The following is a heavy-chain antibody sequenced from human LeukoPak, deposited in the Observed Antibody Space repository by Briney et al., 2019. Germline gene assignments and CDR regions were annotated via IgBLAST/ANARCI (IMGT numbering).Heavy chain of an antibody. Sequence: SETLSLTCTVSGGSISSSSYYWGWIRQPPGKGLEWIGSIYYSGSTYYNPSLKSRVTISVDTSKNQFSLKLSSVTAADTAVYYCARDLRYSPFSYWGQGTLVTVSS. J-gene: IGHJ4*02. D-gene: IGHD3-16*02. CDR3: ARDLRYSPFSY. CDR2: IYYSGST. V-gene: IGHV4-39*07. CDR1: GGSISSSSYY.